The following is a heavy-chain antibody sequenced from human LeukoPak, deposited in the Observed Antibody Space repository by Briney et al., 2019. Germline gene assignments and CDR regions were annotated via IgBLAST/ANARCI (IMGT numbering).Heavy chain of an antibody. CDR2: TYYSGSI. CDR3: ARSPYGYRYTYFDY. D-gene: IGHD5-18*01. CDR1: GGSISSNY. V-gene: IGHV4-59*01. J-gene: IGHJ4*02. Sequence: SGTLSLNCTVSGGSISSNYWSWIRQPPGQGLEWIGYTYYSGSINYNPSLKSRVTISADTSKKQFSMKLSSVTAADTAVYYCARSPYGYRYTYFDYWGQGTLVTVSS.